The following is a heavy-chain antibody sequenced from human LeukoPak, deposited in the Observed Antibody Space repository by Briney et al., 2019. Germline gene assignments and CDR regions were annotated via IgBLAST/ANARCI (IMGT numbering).Heavy chain of an antibody. CDR1: GFTFSSYA. J-gene: IGHJ4*02. CDR3: AKVALSPDFDY. V-gene: IGHV3-23*01. D-gene: IGHD3-16*02. Sequence: GSLLLSCAASGFTFSSYAMSWVRQAPGKGLEWGSAISGSGGSTYNADSVRGRFAISRDNSKNPLYLQINSLIAEDTAVYYCAKVALSPDFDYWGQGTLVTVSS. CDR2: ISGSGGST.